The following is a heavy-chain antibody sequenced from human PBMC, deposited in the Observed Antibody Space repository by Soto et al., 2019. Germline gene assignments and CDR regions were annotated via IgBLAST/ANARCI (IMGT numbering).Heavy chain of an antibody. CDR2: IYPGDSDT. CDR1: GYSFTSYW. D-gene: IGHD6-6*01. Sequence: PGESLKISCQGSGYSFTSYWLGWVRQMPGKGLEWMGIIYPGDSDTRYSPSFQGQVTISADKSISTAYLQWSSLKASDTAMYYWVRSSSADYYYYGMDVWGQGTTVTVSS. J-gene: IGHJ6*02. CDR3: VRSSSADYYYYGMDV. V-gene: IGHV5-51*01.